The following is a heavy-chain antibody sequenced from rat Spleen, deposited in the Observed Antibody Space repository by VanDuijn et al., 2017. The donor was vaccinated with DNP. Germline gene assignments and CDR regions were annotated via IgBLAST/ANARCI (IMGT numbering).Heavy chain of an antibody. J-gene: IGHJ2*01. V-gene: IGHV5-19*01. CDR1: GFTFSNYD. CDR2: ISPSGGST. D-gene: IGHD1-2*01. Sequence: EVQLVESGGGLVQPGRSLKLSCAASGFTFSNYDMAWVRQAPTKGLEWVASISPSGGSTYYRDSVKGRFTISRDNAKSTLYLQMDSLRSEDTATYYCATGDYSSYGGTGGDYWGQGVMVTVSS. CDR3: ATGDYSSYGGTGGDY.